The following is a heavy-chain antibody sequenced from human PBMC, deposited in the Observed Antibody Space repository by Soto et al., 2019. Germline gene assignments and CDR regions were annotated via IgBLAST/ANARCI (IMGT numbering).Heavy chain of an antibody. V-gene: IGHV4-59*01. D-gene: IGHD5-12*01. CDR2: IYYSGRT. Sequence: QLQLQESGPGLVKPSETLSLTCTVSVGSISTYYWNWIRQPPGKVLEWIGDIYYSGRTNYNPSLKSRVAISVDMSKNQFSLNLSSVTPADTAVYYCARGRGYSGQRRGWFDPWGQGTLVTVSS. CDR3: ARGRGYSGQRRGWFDP. J-gene: IGHJ5*02. CDR1: VGSISTYY.